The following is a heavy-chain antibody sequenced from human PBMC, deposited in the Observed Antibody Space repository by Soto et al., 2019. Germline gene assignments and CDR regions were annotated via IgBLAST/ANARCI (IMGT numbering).Heavy chain of an antibody. Sequence: GASVKVSCKASGGTFSSYAISWVRQAPGQGLEWMGGIIPIFGTANYAQKFQGRVTITADESTSTAYMELSSLRSEDTAVYYCARDTHRVDYGDDNYYYYGMDVWGQGTTVTVS. J-gene: IGHJ6*02. D-gene: IGHD4-17*01. CDR3: ARDTHRVDYGDDNYYYYGMDV. CDR1: GGTFSSYA. CDR2: IIPIFGTA. V-gene: IGHV1-69*13.